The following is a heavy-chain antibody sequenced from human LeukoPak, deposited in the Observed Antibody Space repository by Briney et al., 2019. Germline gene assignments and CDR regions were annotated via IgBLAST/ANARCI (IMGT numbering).Heavy chain of an antibody. V-gene: IGHV3-72*01. CDR3: ARELAAGPSDH. CDR2: SRNKANSYVA. J-gene: IGHJ4*02. Sequence: PGGSLRLSCAASGFTFSDHYMDWFRQAPGKGLQWVGRSRNKANSYVAEYAAPVKGRFTISRDDSKSPVFLQMDSLKTEDTAVYYCARELAAGPSDHWGQGTLVTVSS. D-gene: IGHD6-13*01. CDR1: GFTFSDHY.